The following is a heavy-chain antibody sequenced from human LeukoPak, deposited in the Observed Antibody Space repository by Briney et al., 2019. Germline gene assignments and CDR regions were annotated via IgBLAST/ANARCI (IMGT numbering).Heavy chain of an antibody. D-gene: IGHD3-10*01. CDR1: GGSISSYY. V-gene: IGHV4-59*01. CDR2: IYYSGST. CDR3: ARGGYYGSGNDFRFDP. J-gene: IGHJ5*02. Sequence: KTSETLSLTCTVSGGSISSYYWSWIRQPPGKGLEWIGYIYYSGSTHYNPSLKSRGTISVDTSKNQFSLKLNSVTAADTAVYYCARGGYYGSGNDFRFDPWGQGTLVTVSS.